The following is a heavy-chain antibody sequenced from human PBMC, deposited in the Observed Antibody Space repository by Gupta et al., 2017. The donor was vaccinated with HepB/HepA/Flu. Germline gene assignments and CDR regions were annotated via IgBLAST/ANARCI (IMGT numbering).Heavy chain of an antibody. CDR3: AKDAYTSGSEYYFDY. Sequence: MRLSCAASGFIFEDYGMHWVRQAPGKGLEWVSGISWKSGNIGYADSVKGRFTISRDNAKNSLYLQMNSLRAEDTALYYCAKDAYTSGSEYYFDYWGQGTLVTVSS. CDR1: GFIFEDYG. D-gene: IGHD6-19*01. V-gene: IGHV3-9*01. J-gene: IGHJ4*02. CDR2: ISWKSGNI.